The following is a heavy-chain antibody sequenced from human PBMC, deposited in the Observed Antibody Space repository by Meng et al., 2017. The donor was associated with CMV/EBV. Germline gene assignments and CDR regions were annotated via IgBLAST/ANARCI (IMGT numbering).Heavy chain of an antibody. D-gene: IGHD3-3*02. CDR2: LHSDGRST. CDR3: ARDPGQFWSGSYYFDY. V-gene: IGHV3-74*01. CDR1: GFTFSSYW. J-gene: IGHJ4*02. Sequence: GESLKISCAASGFTFSSYWMHWVRQAPGKGLVWVSRLHSDGRSTTYSDSVKGRFTIARDNAKNTLYLQMNSLRAEDTAVYFCARDPGQFWSGSYYFDYWGQGPLVPLSS.